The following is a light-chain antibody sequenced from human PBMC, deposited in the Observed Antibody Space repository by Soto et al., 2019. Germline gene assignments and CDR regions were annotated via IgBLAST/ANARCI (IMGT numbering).Light chain of an antibody. J-gene: IGLJ2*01. V-gene: IGLV1-51*01. CDR1: SSNIGSNY. CDR3: GAWDSSLMGVV. Sequence: QSVLTQPPSVSAAPGQKVTICCSGSSSNIGSNYVSWYQQLPGTAPKLLIYENNKRPSGIPDRFSGSKSGTSATLDITALQTGDEADYYCGAWDSSLMGVVFGGGTKLTVL. CDR2: ENN.